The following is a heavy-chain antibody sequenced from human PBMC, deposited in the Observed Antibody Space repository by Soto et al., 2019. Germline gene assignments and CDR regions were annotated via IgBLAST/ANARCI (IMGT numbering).Heavy chain of an antibody. CDR1: GGSISGGGYY. V-gene: IGHV4-31*03. CDR2: IYYSGST. J-gene: IGHJ4*02. D-gene: IGHD3-22*01. Sequence: PAETLSLTCTVSGGSISGGGYYWSWIRQHPGKGVEWSVYIYYSGSTYYNPSRKSRVTISVDTSKNQFSLKLSSVTAADTAVYYCARGIPHYASSGYYFDYWGQGTLVTVSS. CDR3: ARGIPHYASSGYYFDY.